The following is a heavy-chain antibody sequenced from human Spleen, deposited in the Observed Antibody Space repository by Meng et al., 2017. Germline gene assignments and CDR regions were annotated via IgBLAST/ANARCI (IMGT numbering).Heavy chain of an antibody. Sequence: QLVQSGAEVKKLGASVKVSCKPSGYNFPDYWLHWVRRAPGQGLEWMGRINPKSGDTHYAQKFQARVTMTGDTSISTAYMELSGLRSDDTAMYYCARDEDISAAGKLFGDYWGQGTLVTASS. CDR3: ARDEDISAAGKLFGDY. D-gene: IGHD6-25*01. J-gene: IGHJ4*02. V-gene: IGHV1-2*06. CDR1: GYNFPDYW. CDR2: INPKSGDT.